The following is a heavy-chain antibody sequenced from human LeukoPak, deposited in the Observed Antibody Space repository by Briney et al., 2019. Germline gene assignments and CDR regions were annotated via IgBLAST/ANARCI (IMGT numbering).Heavy chain of an antibody. CDR3: ASENDAFDI. CDR1: GFTFSSYA. Sequence: GGSLRLSCAASGFTFSSYAMHWVRQAPGKGLEWVALISYDGSNKYYADSVKGRFTISRDDSKNTLYLQMNSLRAEDTAVYYCASENDAFDIWGPGTVVTVSS. J-gene: IGHJ3*02. CDR2: ISYDGSNK. V-gene: IGHV3-30*03.